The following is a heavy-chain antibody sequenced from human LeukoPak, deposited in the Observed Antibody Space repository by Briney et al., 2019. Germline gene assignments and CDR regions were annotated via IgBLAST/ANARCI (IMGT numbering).Heavy chain of an antibody. V-gene: IGHV3-74*01. CDR1: GFTFSSYW. CDR2: ISGDGSTT. Sequence: RGSLRLSCAASGFTFSSYWMHWVRHAPRMGPWWGSRISGDGSTTSYADSVKGRFPISRDNAKNTLYLQMNSLRAEDTAVYYCARLDILTGNYYYFNFWGQGTLVTVSS. D-gene: IGHD3-9*01. CDR3: ARLDILTGNYYYFNF. J-gene: IGHJ4*02.